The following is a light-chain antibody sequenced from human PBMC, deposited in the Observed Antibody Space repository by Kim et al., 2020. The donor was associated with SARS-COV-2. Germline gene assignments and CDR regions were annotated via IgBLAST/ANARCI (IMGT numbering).Light chain of an antibody. CDR2: GKN. V-gene: IGLV3-19*01. J-gene: IGLJ2*01. Sequence: SSELTQDPAVSVALGQTVTITCQGDSLRLYYASWYQQKPGQAPQLVIYGKNSRPSGIPDRFSGSSSGNTVSLTITGAQAEDEADYYCNSRDNSGYYVVFGGGAQLTVL. CDR1: SLRLYY. CDR3: NSRDNSGYYVV.